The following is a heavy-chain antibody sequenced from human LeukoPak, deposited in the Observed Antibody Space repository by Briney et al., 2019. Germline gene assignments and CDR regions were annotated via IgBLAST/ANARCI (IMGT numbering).Heavy chain of an antibody. V-gene: IGHV4-4*07. CDR2: IYFTGNT. CDR3: ARGHPGGWYFFDH. J-gene: IGHJ4*02. CDR1: GGSIGSYY. Sequence: SETLPLTCNVSGGSIGSYYWTWIRQPAGKGLDWIGRIYFTGNTDYNPSLQSRVTMSVDTSNNVFSLKLRSVTAADTAIYYCARGHPGGWYFFDHWGQGTLVSVSS. D-gene: IGHD6-19*01.